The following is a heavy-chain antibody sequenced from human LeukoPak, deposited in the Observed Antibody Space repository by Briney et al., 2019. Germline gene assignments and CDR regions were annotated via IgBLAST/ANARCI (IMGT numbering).Heavy chain of an antibody. J-gene: IGHJ3*02. CDR1: GGSISSGSYY. CDR2: IYTSGST. Sequence: PSETLSLTCTVSGGSISSGSYYWSWIRQPAGKGLEWIGRIYTSGSTNYNPSLKSRVTISVDTSKNQFSLKLSSVTAADTAVYYCARGRGSYYRDAFDIWGQGTMVTVSS. D-gene: IGHD1-26*01. V-gene: IGHV4-61*02. CDR3: ARGRGSYYRDAFDI.